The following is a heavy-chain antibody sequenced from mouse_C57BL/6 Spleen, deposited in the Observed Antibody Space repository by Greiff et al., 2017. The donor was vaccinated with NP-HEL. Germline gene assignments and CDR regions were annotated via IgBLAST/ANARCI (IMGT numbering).Heavy chain of an antibody. J-gene: IGHJ1*03. CDR3: AREGSSYWYFDV. Sequence: EVHLVESGGGLVKPGGSLKLSCAASGFTFSSYAMSWVRQTPEKRLEWVATISDGGSYTYYPDNVKGRFTISRDNAKNNLYLQMSHLKSEDTAMYYCAREGSSYWYFDVWGTGTTVTVSS. CDR1: GFTFSSYA. D-gene: IGHD1-1*01. CDR2: ISDGGSYT. V-gene: IGHV5-4*01.